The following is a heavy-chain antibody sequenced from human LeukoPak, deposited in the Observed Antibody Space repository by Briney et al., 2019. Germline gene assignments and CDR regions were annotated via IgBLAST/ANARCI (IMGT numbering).Heavy chain of an antibody. CDR2: IKQDGSEK. Sequence: GGSPRLSCAASEFIFSGYWMNWVRQAPGKGLEWVANIKQDGSEKQYVDSVRGRFTISRDNAKNSLYLQMNSLRVEDTAVYYCARDGFVGAADYWGQGTLVTVSS. V-gene: IGHV3-7*01. CDR1: EFIFSGYW. CDR3: ARDGFVGAADY. D-gene: IGHD6-13*01. J-gene: IGHJ4*02.